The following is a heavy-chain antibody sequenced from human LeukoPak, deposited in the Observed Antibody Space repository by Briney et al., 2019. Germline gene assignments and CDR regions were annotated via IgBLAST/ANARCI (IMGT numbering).Heavy chain of an antibody. V-gene: IGHV3-74*03. CDR1: GFTFSSYW. Sequence: GGSLRLSCAASGFTFSSYWMHWVRQAPGKGLVWVSRINSDGSSTTYADSVKGRFTISRDNSKNTLYLQMNSLRAEDTAVYYCAKAGSGSYYRRGDYWGQGTLVTVSS. CDR2: INSDGSST. J-gene: IGHJ4*02. CDR3: AKAGSGSYYRRGDY. D-gene: IGHD1-26*01.